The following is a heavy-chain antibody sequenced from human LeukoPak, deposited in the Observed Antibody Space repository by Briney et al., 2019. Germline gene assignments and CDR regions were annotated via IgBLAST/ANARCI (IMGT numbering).Heavy chain of an antibody. CDR3: ALYSSGLFDP. CDR1: RYTFTVYY. V-gene: IGHV1-2*02. CDR2: INPNSGGT. Sequence: ASVKVSCKASRYTFTVYYIHWVRQAPGQGLEYMGWINPNSGGTNYAQKFQGRVTMTRDTSISTAYMEVSRLTSDDTAVYYCALYSSGLFDPWGQGTLVTVSS. D-gene: IGHD6-19*01. J-gene: IGHJ5*02.